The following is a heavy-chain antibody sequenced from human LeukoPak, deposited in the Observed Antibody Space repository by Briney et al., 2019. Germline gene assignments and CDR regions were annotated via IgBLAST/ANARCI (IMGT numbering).Heavy chain of an antibody. Sequence: ESGGSLRLSCAASGFTFSSYAMSWVRQAPEKGLEWVSTISGSGGSTYYADSVKGRFTISRDNAKNSLYLQMNSLRAEDMALYYCARSQAARTPFDYWGQGTLVTVSS. V-gene: IGHV3-23*01. J-gene: IGHJ4*02. CDR3: ARSQAARTPFDY. D-gene: IGHD6-6*01. CDR2: ISGSGGST. CDR1: GFTFSSYA.